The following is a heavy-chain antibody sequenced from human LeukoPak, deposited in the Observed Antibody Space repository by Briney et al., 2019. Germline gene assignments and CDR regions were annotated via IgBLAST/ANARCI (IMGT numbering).Heavy chain of an antibody. Sequence: GGSLRLSCAASGFTFSSYAMSWVRQAPGKGLEWVSGISGSGDNTYYADSVKGRFTISRDNSKNTLYVQVNSLGTEDTAAYYCAKGSYYGSSGSFYFDYWGQGTLVTVSS. CDR2: ISGSGDNT. J-gene: IGHJ4*02. CDR3: AKGSYYGSSGSFYFDY. CDR1: GFTFSSYA. D-gene: IGHD3-22*01. V-gene: IGHV3-23*01.